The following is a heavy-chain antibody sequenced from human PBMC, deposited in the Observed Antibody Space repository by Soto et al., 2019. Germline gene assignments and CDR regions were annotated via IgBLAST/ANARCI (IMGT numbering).Heavy chain of an antibody. CDR1: GFTFSSYS. Sequence: EVQLVESGGGLVQPGGSLRLSCAASGFTFSSYSMNWVRQAPGKGLEWVSYISSSSSTIYYADSVKGRFTISRDNAKNSLYLQMNSLRAEDTAVYYCARDTMVRAVYGMDVWGQGTTVTVSS. D-gene: IGHD3-10*01. J-gene: IGHJ6*02. CDR2: ISSSSSTI. CDR3: ARDTMVRAVYGMDV. V-gene: IGHV3-48*01.